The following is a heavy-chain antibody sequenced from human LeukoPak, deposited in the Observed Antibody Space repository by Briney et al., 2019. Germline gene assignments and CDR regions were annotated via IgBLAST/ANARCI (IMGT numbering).Heavy chain of an antibody. CDR1: GFTFDDYA. Sequence: GGSLRLSCAASGFTFDDYAMHWVRHAPGKGLEWVSGISWNSGSIGYADSVKGRLTISRDNAKNSLYLQMNSLRAEDTALYYCAKDTGGPFDYWGQGTLVTVSS. CDR3: AKDTGGPFDY. D-gene: IGHD2-15*01. CDR2: ISWNSGSI. V-gene: IGHV3-9*01. J-gene: IGHJ4*02.